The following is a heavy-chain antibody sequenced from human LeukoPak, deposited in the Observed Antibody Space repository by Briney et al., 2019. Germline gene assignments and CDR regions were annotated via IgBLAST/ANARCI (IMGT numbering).Heavy chain of an antibody. CDR3: AKVQTTYEDDAFDI. J-gene: IGHJ3*02. CDR2: IRYDGSNK. D-gene: IGHD1-1*01. CDR1: GFIFSSYG. Sequence: GGSLRLSCEASGFIFSSYGFHWVRQAPGKGLEWVAFIRYDGSNKYYADSVKGRFTISRDNSKNTLYLQMNSLRAEDTAVYYCAKVQTTYEDDAFDIWGQGTMVTVSS. V-gene: IGHV3-30*02.